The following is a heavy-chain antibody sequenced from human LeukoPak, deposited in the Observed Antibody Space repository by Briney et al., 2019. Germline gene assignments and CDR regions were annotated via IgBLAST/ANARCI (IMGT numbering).Heavy chain of an antibody. V-gene: IGHV4-38-2*02. CDR1: GFTFSSYN. D-gene: IGHD5-12*01. Sequence: PGGSLRLSCAASGFTFSSYNMNWVRQAPGKGLEWIGSIRQSGTTYHNPSLRSRVTISVDTSKNQFSLKVTSVTAADTAMYSCAREVRSGYFYFDYWGQGTLVTVSS. J-gene: IGHJ4*02. CDR2: IRQSGTT. CDR3: AREVRSGYFYFDY.